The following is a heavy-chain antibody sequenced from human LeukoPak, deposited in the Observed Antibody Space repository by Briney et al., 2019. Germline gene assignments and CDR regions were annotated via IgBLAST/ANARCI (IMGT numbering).Heavy chain of an antibody. J-gene: IGHJ4*02. Sequence: SETLSLTCTVSGGSISSRSYYWGWIRQPQGKGLEWIGSIYYSGSTYYNPSLKSRVTISVDTSKNQFSLKLSSVTAADTAVYYCARPTTIFGVAYGPKASDYWGQGTLVTVSS. D-gene: IGHD3-3*01. CDR2: IYYSGST. CDR3: ARPTTIFGVAYGPKASDY. CDR1: GGSISSRSYY. V-gene: IGHV4-39*01.